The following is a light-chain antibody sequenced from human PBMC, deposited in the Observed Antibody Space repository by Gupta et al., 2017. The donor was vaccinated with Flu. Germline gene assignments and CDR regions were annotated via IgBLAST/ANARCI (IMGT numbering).Light chain of an antibody. Sequence: QSALTQPASVSGSPGQSITISCTGTSSDIGSYNYVSWYQQHPGQAPKLLIYGVTKRPSGVATRFSASKSGDTASLTISGLQAEDEADYYCSSCISSSNLVFGGGTKLTVL. CDR2: GVT. J-gene: IGLJ2*01. V-gene: IGLV2-14*01. CDR1: SSDIGSYNY. CDR3: SSCISSSNLV.